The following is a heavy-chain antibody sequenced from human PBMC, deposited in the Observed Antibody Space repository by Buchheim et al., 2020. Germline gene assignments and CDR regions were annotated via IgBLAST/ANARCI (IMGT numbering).Heavy chain of an antibody. Sequence: DVQLVESGGGLVQPGGSLRLSCVASGYTFSSHWMNWVRQAPGKGLVWVSRINSDGSSINYADSVKGRFTISRDNAKNTLYLLMLTLRAEDTTVYYCARFPLLVWLSADYYYYGMDVWGQGTT. CDR3: ARFPLLVWLSADYYYYGMDV. CDR2: INSDGSSI. V-gene: IGHV3-74*01. J-gene: IGHJ6*02. D-gene: IGHD5-12*01. CDR1: GYTFSSHW.